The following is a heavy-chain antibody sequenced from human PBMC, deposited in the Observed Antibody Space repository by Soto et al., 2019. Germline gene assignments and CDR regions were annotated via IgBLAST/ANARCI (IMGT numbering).Heavy chain of an antibody. CDR1: GFTLSSHS. Sequence: EVQLVESGGRLVQPGGSLRLSCAASGFTLSSHSMNWARQAPGKGLEWVSYISSSSSTIYYADSVKGRFTISRDNAKNSLYLQMNSLRDEDTAVYYCVRGGAFKIDYWGQGTLVTVSS. CDR3: VRGGAFKIDY. J-gene: IGHJ4*02. D-gene: IGHD3-16*01. V-gene: IGHV3-48*02. CDR2: ISSSSSTI.